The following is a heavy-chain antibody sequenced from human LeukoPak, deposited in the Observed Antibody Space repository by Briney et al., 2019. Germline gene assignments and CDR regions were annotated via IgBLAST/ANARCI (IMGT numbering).Heavy chain of an antibody. D-gene: IGHD2-2*01. CDR3: ARGDCSSTSCYLREPEPDY. Sequence: GGSLRLSCAASGFTFSSYAMHWVRQAPGKGLEWVAVISYDGSNKYYADSVKGRFTISRDNSKNTLYLQMNSLRAEDAAVYYCARGDCSSTSCYLREPEPDYWGQGTLVTVSS. CDR2: ISYDGSNK. CDR1: GFTFSSYA. V-gene: IGHV3-30*04. J-gene: IGHJ4*02.